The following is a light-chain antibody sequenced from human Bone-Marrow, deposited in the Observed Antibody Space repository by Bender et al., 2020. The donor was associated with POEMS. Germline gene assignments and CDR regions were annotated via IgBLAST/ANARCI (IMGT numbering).Light chain of an antibody. CDR1: ALPKQY. CDR3: QSGDSSGTHGV. Sequence: SYELTQPPSVSVSPGQTASITCSGDALPKQYVYWYQQKPGQAPVLVIYNDTERPSGIPERFSGSSSGTTGTLTISGVQAEDEGDYYCQSGDSSGTHGVFGGGTGLTVL. J-gene: IGLJ3*02. CDR2: NDT. V-gene: IGLV3-25*03.